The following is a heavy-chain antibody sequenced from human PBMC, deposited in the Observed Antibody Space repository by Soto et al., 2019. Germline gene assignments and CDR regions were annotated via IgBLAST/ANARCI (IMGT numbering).Heavy chain of an antibody. CDR2: ISSSSGTI. D-gene: IGHD6-6*01. J-gene: IGHJ5*02. V-gene: IGHV3-48*02. Sequence: GGSVRLSCAASGFTFSSYSMNWVRQAPGKGLEWVSYISSSSGTIYYADSVKGRFTISRDNAKNSLYLQMNSLSDEDTAVYFCARGLAARPSWFDPWGQGTLVTVSS. CDR1: GFTFSSYS. CDR3: ARGLAARPSWFDP.